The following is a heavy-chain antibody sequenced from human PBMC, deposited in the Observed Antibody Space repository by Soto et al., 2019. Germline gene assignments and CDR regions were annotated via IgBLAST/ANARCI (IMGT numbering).Heavy chain of an antibody. V-gene: IGHV4-30-2*01. J-gene: IGHJ4*02. CDR1: GGSISNGGYS. D-gene: IGHD2-15*01. CDR3: ARGGGWTFDY. CDR2: IYHSGST. Sequence: QLQLQESGSGLVKPSQTLSLTCAVSGGSISNGGYSWSWIRQPPGKGLEWIGYIYHSGSTYYNPSLTRPVTISVDRSNNQFSLKLSSVTAADTDVYYCARGGGWTFDYWGQGTLVTVSS.